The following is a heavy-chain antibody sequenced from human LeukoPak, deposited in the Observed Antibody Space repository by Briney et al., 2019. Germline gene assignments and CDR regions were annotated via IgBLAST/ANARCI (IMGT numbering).Heavy chain of an antibody. J-gene: IGHJ4*02. Sequence: SETLSLTCAVSGGSVSSGGYSWSWLRQPPGNGLEWIGYLYHSGRASYNPSLKSRVTISLDRSRNHVSLNLTSVTAADTAVYYCARSGSTDFDYWGQGTLVTVSS. CDR2: LYHSGRA. CDR1: GGSVSSGGYS. D-gene: IGHD5-12*01. CDR3: ARSGSTDFDY. V-gene: IGHV4-30-2*01.